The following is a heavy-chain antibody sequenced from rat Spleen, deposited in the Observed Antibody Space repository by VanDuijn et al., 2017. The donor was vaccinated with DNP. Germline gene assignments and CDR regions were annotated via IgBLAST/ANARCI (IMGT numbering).Heavy chain of an antibody. V-gene: IGHV5-31*01. J-gene: IGHJ2*01. CDR3: AKAGGYSPWYFDY. Sequence: EVQLVESGGDLVQPGRSLKLSCVASGLTFNNYWMTWIRQVPGKGLEWVASITSSGGNTYYRDSVKGRFTISRDNAKSTLYLQMDSLRSEETATYYCAKAGGYSPWYFDYWGQGVMVTVSS. D-gene: IGHD1-11*01. CDR2: ITSSGGNT. CDR1: GLTFNNYW.